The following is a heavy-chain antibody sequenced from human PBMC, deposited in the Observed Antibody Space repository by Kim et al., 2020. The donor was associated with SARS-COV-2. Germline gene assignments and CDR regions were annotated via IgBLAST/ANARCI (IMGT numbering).Heavy chain of an antibody. Sequence: GGSLRLSCAASGFTFSSYAMSWVRQAPGKGLEWVSAISGSGGSTYYADSVKGRFTISRDNSKNTLYLQMNSLRAEDTAVYYCAKVPNYYDSSGRSLDYWGQGTLVTVSS. D-gene: IGHD3-22*01. CDR3: AKVPNYYDSSGRSLDY. CDR1: GFTFSSYA. J-gene: IGHJ4*02. CDR2: ISGSGGST. V-gene: IGHV3-23*01.